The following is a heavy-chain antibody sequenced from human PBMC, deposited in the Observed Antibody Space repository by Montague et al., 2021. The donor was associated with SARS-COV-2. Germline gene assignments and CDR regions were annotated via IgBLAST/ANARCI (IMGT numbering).Heavy chain of an antibody. V-gene: IGHV2-5*02. Sequence: PALVKPTQTLTLTCTFSGFALSTSGVGVGWIRQPPGKALEWLALXYWXSYKRYSPSLKSRLTITKDTSKNQVVLTMTNMDPVDTATYYCAHRRTTVTSPYFDLWGRGTLVTVSS. D-gene: IGHD4-17*01. CDR1: GFALSTSGVG. J-gene: IGHJ2*01. CDR2: XYWXSYK. CDR3: AHRRTTVTSPYFDL.